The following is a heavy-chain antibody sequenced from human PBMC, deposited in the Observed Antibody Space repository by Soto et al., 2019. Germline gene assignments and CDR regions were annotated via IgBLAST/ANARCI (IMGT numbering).Heavy chain of an antibody. D-gene: IGHD4-17*01. CDR3: ARPLTTGLYYYYRMDV. V-gene: IGHV3-23*01. CDR1: GFTFSSYA. J-gene: IGHJ6*02. CDR2: ISGSGGST. Sequence: SLRLSCAASGFTFSSYAMSLVRQAPGKGLEWVSAISGSGGSTYYADSVKGRFTISRDNYKNTLYLQMNTLRAEDTAVYYCARPLTTGLYYYYRMDVWAQGTTV.